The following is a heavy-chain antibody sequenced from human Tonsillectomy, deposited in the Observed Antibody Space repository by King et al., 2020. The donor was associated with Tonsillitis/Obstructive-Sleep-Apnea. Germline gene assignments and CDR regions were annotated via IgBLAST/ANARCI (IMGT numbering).Heavy chain of an antibody. Sequence: QLQESGPGVLKPSETLSLSCTVSGGSITTRSYYWGWIRQPPGKGLEWIGSIYSDGSTYYNPSLESRAFMSIDTSKKQFSLKLSSVTAADTALYYCARHASPYYYDGEGPGGMDVWGQGTTVTVSS. D-gene: IGHD3-22*01. CDR3: ARHASPYYYDGEGPGGMDV. CDR2: IYSDGST. CDR1: GGSITTRSYY. V-gene: IGHV4-39*01. J-gene: IGHJ6*02.